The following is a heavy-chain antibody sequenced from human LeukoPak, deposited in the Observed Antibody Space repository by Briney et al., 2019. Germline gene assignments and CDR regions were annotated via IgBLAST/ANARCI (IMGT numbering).Heavy chain of an antibody. D-gene: IGHD3-3*01. V-gene: IGHV4-34*01. J-gene: IGHJ4*02. Sequence: PSETLSLTCAVYGGSFSGYYWSWIRQPPGKGLEWIGEINHSGSTNYNPSLKSRVTISVDTSKNQFSLKLDSVTAADTAVYYCARAAMIGDFWSGYVYYFDSWGQGTLVTVSS. CDR2: INHSGST. CDR3: ARAAMIGDFWSGYVYYFDS. CDR1: GGSFSGYY.